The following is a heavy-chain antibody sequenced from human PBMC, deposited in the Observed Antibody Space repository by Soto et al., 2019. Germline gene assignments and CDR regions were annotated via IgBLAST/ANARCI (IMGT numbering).Heavy chain of an antibody. CDR1: GGSISSYY. Sequence: SETLSLTCTVSGGSISSYYWSWIRQPPGKGLEWIGYIYYSGSTYYNPSLKSRVTISVDTSKNQFSLKLSSVAAADTAVYYCASNSYGYTLYDYCGQGTLVTVSS. CDR3: ASNSYGYTLYDY. D-gene: IGHD5-18*01. CDR2: IYYSGST. V-gene: IGHV4-59*06. J-gene: IGHJ4*02.